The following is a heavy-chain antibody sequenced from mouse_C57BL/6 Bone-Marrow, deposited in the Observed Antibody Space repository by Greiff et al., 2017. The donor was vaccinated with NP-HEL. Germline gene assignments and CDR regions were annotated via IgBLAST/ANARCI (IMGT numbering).Heavy chain of an antibody. CDR2: IYPNSGST. V-gene: IGHV1-64*01. J-gene: IGHJ3*01. D-gene: IGHD2-3*01. CDR1: GYTFTSYR. Sequence: QLQQPGAELVKPGASVKLSCKASGYTFTSYRMHWVKQRPGQGLEWIGMIYPNSGSTNYNEKFKSKATLTVDKSSSTAYMQLSSLTSEDSAVYYCARSVGGYYAYWGQGTLVTVSA. CDR3: ARSVGGYYAY.